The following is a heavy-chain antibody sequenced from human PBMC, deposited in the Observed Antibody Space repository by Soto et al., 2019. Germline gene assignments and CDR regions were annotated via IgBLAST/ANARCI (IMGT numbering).Heavy chain of an antibody. CDR2: IYSSGKT. CDR3: ARGPGLLPLGYFDY. V-gene: IGHV4-4*07. Sequence: SETLSLTCTVSGASINNSYWSWIRQPAGNGLEWIGRIYSSGKTNYNSSLKSRVTMSVDTSKNQFSLNLGSVTAADTAVYYCARGPGLLPLGYFDYWGQGTLVTVSS. CDR1: GASINNSY. J-gene: IGHJ4*02.